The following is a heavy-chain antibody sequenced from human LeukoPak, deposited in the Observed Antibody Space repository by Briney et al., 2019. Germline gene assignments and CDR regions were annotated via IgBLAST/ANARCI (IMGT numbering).Heavy chain of an antibody. V-gene: IGHV4-39*07. CDR2: IYYSGST. J-gene: IGHJ5*02. CDR1: GGSISSSSYY. CDR3: ARDTYIWNVDAFDP. Sequence: PSETLSLTCTVSGGSISSSSYYWGWIRQPPGKGLEWIGSIYYSGSTYYNPSLKSRVTISVDTSKNQFSLKLSSVTAADTAVYYCARDTYIWNVDAFDPWGQGTLVTVSS. D-gene: IGHD1-20*01.